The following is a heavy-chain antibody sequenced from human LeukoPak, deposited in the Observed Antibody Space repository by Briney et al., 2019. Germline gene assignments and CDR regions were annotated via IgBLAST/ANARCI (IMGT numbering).Heavy chain of an antibody. J-gene: IGHJ4*02. CDR2: ISYDGSNK. D-gene: IGHD3-3*01. Sequence: RSLRLSCAASGFTLSSYGMHWVRQAPGKGLEWVAVISYDGSNKYYADSVKGRFTISRDNSKNTLYLQMNSLRAEDTAVYYCAKARRDFDFDYWGQGTLVTVSS. V-gene: IGHV3-30*18. CDR1: GFTLSSYG. CDR3: AKARRDFDFDY.